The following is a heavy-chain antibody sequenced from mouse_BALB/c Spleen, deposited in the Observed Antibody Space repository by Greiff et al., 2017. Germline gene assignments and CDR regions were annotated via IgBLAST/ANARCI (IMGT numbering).Heavy chain of an antibody. CDR1: GFAFSSYD. J-gene: IGHJ2*01. D-gene: IGHD2-14*01. CDR3: ARQGAYYRYDVGY. V-gene: IGHV5-12-1*01. CDR2: ISSGGGST. Sequence: EVKLMESGGGLVKPGGSLKLSCAASGFAFSSYDMSWVRQTPEKRLEWVAYISSGGGSTYYPDTVKGRFTISRDNAKNTLYLQMSSLKSEDTAMYYCARQGAYYRYDVGYWGQGTTLTVSS.